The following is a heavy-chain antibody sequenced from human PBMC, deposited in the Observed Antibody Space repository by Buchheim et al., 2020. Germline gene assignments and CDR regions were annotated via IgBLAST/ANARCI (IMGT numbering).Heavy chain of an antibody. CDR3: ARARGLGPGGYFDL. CDR2: ISDDAITT. J-gene: IGHJ2*01. CDR1: GFTFSDYY. D-gene: IGHD1-26*01. V-gene: IGHV3-11*01. Sequence: QVQLVESGGGLVKPGGSLRLSCAASGFTFSDYYMVWVRQAPGKGLEWVSYISDDAITTRYADSVMGRFTISRDNAKSLLFLQMNSLRPEDTAVYYCARARGLGPGGYFDLWGRG.